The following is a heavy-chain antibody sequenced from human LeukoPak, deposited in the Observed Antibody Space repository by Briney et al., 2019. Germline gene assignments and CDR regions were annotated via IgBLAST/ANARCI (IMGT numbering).Heavy chain of an antibody. CDR1: GFTFSSYA. D-gene: IGHD6-13*01. V-gene: IGHV3-23*01. CDR2: ISGSGGST. CDR3: AKAKFVGIAAAGKVNWFDP. Sequence: GGSLRLSCAASGFTFSSYAMSWVRQAPGKGLEWVSAISGSGGSTYYADSVKGRFTISRDNSKNTLYPQMNSLRAEDTAVYYCAKAKFVGIAAAGKVNWFDPWGQGTLFTVSS. J-gene: IGHJ5*02.